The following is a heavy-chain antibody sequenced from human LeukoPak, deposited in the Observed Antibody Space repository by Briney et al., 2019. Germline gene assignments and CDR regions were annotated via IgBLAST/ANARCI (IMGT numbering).Heavy chain of an antibody. V-gene: IGHV3-23*01. D-gene: IGHD2-21*01. CDR1: VFTLSAFA. CDR2: STGAVE. J-gene: IGHJ4*02. Sequence: GGSLRLSCTASVFTLSAFAMSRVRQAPGKGLEWVSGSTGAVEYYASSVKGRFTVSRDESKNTLYLQMNSLGAEDTATYYCARGSDLASYNELEYWGQGTLVTVSS. CDR3: ARGSDLASYNELEY.